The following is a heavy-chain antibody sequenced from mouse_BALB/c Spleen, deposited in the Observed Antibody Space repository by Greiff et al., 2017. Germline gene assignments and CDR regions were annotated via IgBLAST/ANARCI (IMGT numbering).Heavy chain of an antibody. CDR3: ARQLGPYFDY. D-gene: IGHD3-1*01. V-gene: IGHV5-12-1*01. J-gene: IGHJ2*01. CDR2: ISSGGGST. CDR1: GFAFSSYD. Sequence: EVKLMESGGGLVKPGGSLKLSCAASGFAFSSYDMSWVRQTPEKRLEWVAYISSGGGSTYYPDTVKGRFTISRDNAKNTLYLQMSSLKSEDTAMYYCARQLGPYFDYWGQGTTLTVSS.